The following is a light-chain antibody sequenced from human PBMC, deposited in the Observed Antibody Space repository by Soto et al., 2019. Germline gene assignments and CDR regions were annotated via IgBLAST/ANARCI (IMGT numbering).Light chain of an antibody. Sequence: VLTQSPVTLSLSPGERGTLSCRASQSLSNNIYLAWYQQKPGQAPRLLIYGASSRATGIPDRFSGSGSGTDLTLTISRLEPEDFAVYYCQQYGSSPSITFGQGTRLEI. CDR1: QSLSNNIY. V-gene: IGKV3-20*01. CDR3: QQYGSSPSIT. CDR2: GAS. J-gene: IGKJ5*01.